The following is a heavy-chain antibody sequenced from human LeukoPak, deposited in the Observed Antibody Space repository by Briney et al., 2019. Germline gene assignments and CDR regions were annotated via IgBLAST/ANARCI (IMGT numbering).Heavy chain of an antibody. CDR3: ARNQAVAANRGAFDV. CDR2: IYYSGNT. D-gene: IGHD6-19*01. CDR1: GYSISSNNW. Sequence: SETLSLTCAVSGYSISSNNWWAWIRQPPGKGLEWIGYIYYSGNTYYNPYNPSLTSRVTMSVDTSKNQFSLKLDSVTEIDTAMYYCARNQAVAANRGAFDVWGQGTMVTVSS. J-gene: IGHJ3*01. V-gene: IGHV4-28*01.